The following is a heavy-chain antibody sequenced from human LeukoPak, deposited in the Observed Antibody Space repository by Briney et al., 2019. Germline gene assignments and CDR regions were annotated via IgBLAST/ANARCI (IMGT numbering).Heavy chain of an antibody. Sequence: GGSLRLSWAASGFTVSSNYMSWVRQAPGKGLEWVSVIYSGGSTYYADSVKGRFTISRDNSKNTLYIQMNSLRAEDTAVYYCAREGYGGNSGRDYWGQGTLVTVSS. CDR2: IYSGGST. CDR1: GFTVSSNY. J-gene: IGHJ4*02. V-gene: IGHV3-53*01. CDR3: AREGYGGNSGRDY. D-gene: IGHD4-23*01.